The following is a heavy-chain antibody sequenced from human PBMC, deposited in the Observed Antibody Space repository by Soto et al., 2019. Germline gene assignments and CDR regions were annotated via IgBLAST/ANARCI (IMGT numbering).Heavy chain of an antibody. Sequence: GGSLRLSCAASGFTFSSYAMSWVRQAPGKGLEWVSAISSSGGSTYYADSVKGRFTISRDNSENTLYLQMNSLRAEDTAVYYCAKPAAYCGGDCYWAPPDYWGQGTLVTVSS. V-gene: IGHV3-23*01. CDR1: GFTFSSYA. J-gene: IGHJ4*02. CDR3: AKPAAYCGGDCYWAPPDY. D-gene: IGHD2-21*02. CDR2: ISSSGGST.